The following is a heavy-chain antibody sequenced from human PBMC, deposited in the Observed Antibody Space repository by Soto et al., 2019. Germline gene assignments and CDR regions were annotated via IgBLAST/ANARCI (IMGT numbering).Heavy chain of an antibody. V-gene: IGHV4-30-2*01. CDR2: TYHSGNT. Sequence: SETLSLTCAVSGGSISSGGYSWSWIRQPPGKGLEWIGYTYHSGNTYYNPSLKSRVTISVDRSKNQFSLKLSSVTAADTAVYYCARVPDRWGQGTLVTVSS. J-gene: IGHJ5*02. D-gene: IGHD2-2*01. CDR1: GGSISSGGYS. CDR3: ARVPDR.